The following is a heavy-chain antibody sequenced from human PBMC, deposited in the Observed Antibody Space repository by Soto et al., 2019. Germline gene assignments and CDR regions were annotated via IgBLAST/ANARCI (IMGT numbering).Heavy chain of an antibody. CDR3: ARMMMGATAWFDP. J-gene: IGHJ5*02. D-gene: IGHD1-26*01. V-gene: IGHV3-21*01. Sequence: GGSLRLSCAASGFTFSSYSMNWVRQAPGKGLEWVSSISSSSSYIYYADSVKGRFTISRDNAKNSLYLQMNSLRAEDTAVYYCARMMMGATAWFDPWGQGTLVTVS. CDR2: ISSSSSYI. CDR1: GFTFSSYS.